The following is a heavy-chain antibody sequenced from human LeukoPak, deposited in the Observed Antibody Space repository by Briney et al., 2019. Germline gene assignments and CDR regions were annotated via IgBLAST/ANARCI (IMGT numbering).Heavy chain of an antibody. V-gene: IGHV3-48*03. CDR2: ISSSGSTI. CDR3: AGVGYCSGGSCWDLDY. Sequence: GGSLRLSCAASGFTFSSYEMNWVRQAPGKGLEGVSYISSSGSTIYYADSVKGRFTISRDNAKNSLYLQMNSLRAEDTAVYYCAGVGYCSGGSCWDLDYWGQGTLVTVSS. CDR1: GFTFSSYE. D-gene: IGHD2-15*01. J-gene: IGHJ4*02.